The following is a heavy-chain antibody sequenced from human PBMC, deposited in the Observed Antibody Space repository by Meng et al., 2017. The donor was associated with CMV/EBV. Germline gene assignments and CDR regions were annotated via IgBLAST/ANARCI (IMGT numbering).Heavy chain of an antibody. D-gene: IGHD2-15*01. J-gene: IGHJ4*02. CDR1: GFTFSSYA. Sequence: GESLKISCAASGFTFSSYAMSWVRQAPGKGLEWVSAISGSGGSTYYADSVKGRFTISRDNSKNTLYLQMNSLRAEDTAVYYCAKGEMVVSDYWGKGTLVTVSS. CDR2: ISGSGGST. V-gene: IGHV3-23*01. CDR3: AKGEMVVSDY.